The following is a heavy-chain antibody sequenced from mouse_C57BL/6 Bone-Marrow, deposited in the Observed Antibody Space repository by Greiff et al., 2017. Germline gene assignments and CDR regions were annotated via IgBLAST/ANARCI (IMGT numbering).Heavy chain of an antibody. CDR1: GYTFTSYW. CDR2: INPSNGGT. D-gene: IGHD1-1*01. Sequence: QVQLQQPGTELVKPGASVKLSCKASGYTFTSYWMHWVKQRPGQGLEWIGNINPSNGGTNYNEKFKSKDTLTVDKSSSTAYMQLSSLTSEDSAVYCCARVNYYGSSADYWGQGTTLTVSS. J-gene: IGHJ2*01. CDR3: ARVNYYGSSADY. V-gene: IGHV1-53*01.